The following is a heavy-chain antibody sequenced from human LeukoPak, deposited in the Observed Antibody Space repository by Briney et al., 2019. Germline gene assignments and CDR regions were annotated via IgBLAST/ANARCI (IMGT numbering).Heavy chain of an antibody. CDR3: ARGQLTDDIVY. CDR1: VYTLPGHF. J-gene: IGHJ4*02. Sequence: SSVNVSCQASVYTLPGHFMHWVRQAPGQALEGMGSINPNLGATEYARKFKGRVTMTRDRSISTAYMALSRLRSDDSAVYSCARGQLTDDIVYWGQGTLVTVSS. CDR2: INPNLGAT. V-gene: IGHV1-2*02. D-gene: IGHD2-2*01.